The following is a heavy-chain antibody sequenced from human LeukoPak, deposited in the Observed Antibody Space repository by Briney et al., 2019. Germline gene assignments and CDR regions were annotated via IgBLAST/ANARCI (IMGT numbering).Heavy chain of an antibody. CDR3: ARVTYYGMDV. CDR2: IYYSGST. V-gene: IGHV4-30-4*01. CDR1: GGSINSGDYY. J-gene: IGHJ6*02. Sequence: PSQTLSLTCTVSGGSINSGDYYWSRIRLPPGKGLEWIGYIYYSGSTYYNPSLKSRLTISVDTSKNQFSLKLSSVTAADTAVYYCARVTYYGMDVWGQGTTVTVSS.